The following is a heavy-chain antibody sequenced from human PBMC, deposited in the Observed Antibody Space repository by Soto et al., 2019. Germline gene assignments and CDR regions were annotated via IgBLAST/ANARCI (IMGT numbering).Heavy chain of an antibody. J-gene: IGHJ5*02. D-gene: IGHD5-12*01. Sequence: SQTLSLTRAPSRASVSINTASWNWIRQSPSRGLEWLGRTYFRSKWYNDYAVSVKSRIIINPDTSNNQFSRQLNPVTPEDTAVYFCAKGDNLGPKTGYAFDPWGQGTLVTVSS. CDR2: TYFRSKWYN. CDR3: AKGDNLGPKTGYAFDP. CDR1: RASVSINTAS. V-gene: IGHV6-1*01.